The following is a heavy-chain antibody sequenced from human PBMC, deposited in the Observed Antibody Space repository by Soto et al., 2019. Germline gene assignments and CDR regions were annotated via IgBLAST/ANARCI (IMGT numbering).Heavy chain of an antibody. CDR2: IYTSGST. CDR1: GGSISSYY. CDR3: ARDDCTNGECSFDP. Sequence: PSETLSLTCTVSGGSISSYYWSWIRQPAGKGLEWIGRIYTSGSTNYNPSLKSRVTMSVDTSKNQFSLKLSSVTAADTAVYYCARDDCTNGECSFDPWGQGTLVTVS. V-gene: IGHV4-4*07. D-gene: IGHD2-8*01. J-gene: IGHJ5*02.